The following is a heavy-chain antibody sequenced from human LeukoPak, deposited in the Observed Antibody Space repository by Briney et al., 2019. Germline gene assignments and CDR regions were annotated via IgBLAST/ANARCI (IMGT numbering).Heavy chain of an antibody. J-gene: IGHJ4*02. CDR2: ISSSSSYI. CDR1: GFTFSSYS. D-gene: IGHD4-17*01. CDR3: ARPHDYGDYEGFGY. V-gene: IGHV3-21*01. Sequence: GGSLGLSCAASGFTFSSYSMNWVRQAPGKGLEWVSSISSSSSYIYYADSVKGRFTISRDNAKNSLYLQMNSLRAEDTAVYYCARPHDYGDYEGFGYWGQGTLVTVSS.